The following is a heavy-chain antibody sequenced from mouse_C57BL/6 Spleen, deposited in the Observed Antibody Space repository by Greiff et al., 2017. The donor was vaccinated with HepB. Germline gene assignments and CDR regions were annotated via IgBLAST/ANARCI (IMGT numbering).Heavy chain of an antibody. CDR1: GYTFTSYD. J-gene: IGHJ2*01. V-gene: IGHV1-85*01. D-gene: IGHD1-1*01. CDR3: ARLSDYGSSSYYCDY. CDR2: IYPRDGST. Sequence: VQLQQSGPELVKPGASVKLSCKASGYTFTSYDINWVKQRPGQGLEWIGWIYPRDGSTKYNEKFKGKATLTVDTSSSTAYMELHSLTSEDSAVYFCARLSDYGSSSYYCDYWGQGTTLTVSS.